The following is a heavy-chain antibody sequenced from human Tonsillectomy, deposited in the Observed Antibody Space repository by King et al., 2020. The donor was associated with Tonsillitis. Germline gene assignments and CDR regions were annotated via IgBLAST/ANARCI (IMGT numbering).Heavy chain of an antibody. CDR3: VHRGYDDSYFDY. V-gene: IGHV2-5*01. D-gene: IGHD5-12*01. CDR2: IYWNDDK. J-gene: IGHJ4*02. CDR1: GFSLNTSGVS. Sequence: TLKESGPTLVKPTQTLTLTCTFSGFSLNTSGVSVGWIRQTPGKALVWLALIYWNDDKTYSPSLKSRLAITKDTAKNQVVLTLTNMDPVDTATYYCVHRGYDDSYFDYWGQGTLVTVSS.